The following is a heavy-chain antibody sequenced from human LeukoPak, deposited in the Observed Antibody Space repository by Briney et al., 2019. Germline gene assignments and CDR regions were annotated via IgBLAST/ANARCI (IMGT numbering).Heavy chain of an antibody. V-gene: IGHV1-18*01. CDR1: GYSFTSYG. Sequence: GASVKVSCKAYGYSFTSYGITWVRQAPGQGLEWMGRISGYNGKRNYAQKIQGRVTMTADTSTNTAYMELRSLRSDDTAVYYCARDGGTSYEDWFDPWGQGTLVTVSS. CDR3: ARDGGTSYEDWFDP. D-gene: IGHD1-26*01. J-gene: IGHJ5*02. CDR2: ISGYNGKR.